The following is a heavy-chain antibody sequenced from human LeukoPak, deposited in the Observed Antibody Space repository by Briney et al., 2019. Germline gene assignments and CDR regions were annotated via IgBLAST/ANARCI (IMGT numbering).Heavy chain of an antibody. J-gene: IGHJ4*02. D-gene: IGHD5-24*01. CDR1: GYTFTSYD. Sequence: ASVKVSCKASGYTFTSYDINWVRQGTGQGLEWMGWMNPNSGNTGYAQKFQGRVTMTRNTSISTAYMELSSLRSEDTAVYYCARVLMGPFVLQRSGLGYWGQGTLVTVSS. CDR3: ARVLMGPFVLQRSGLGY. CDR2: MNPNSGNT. V-gene: IGHV1-8*01.